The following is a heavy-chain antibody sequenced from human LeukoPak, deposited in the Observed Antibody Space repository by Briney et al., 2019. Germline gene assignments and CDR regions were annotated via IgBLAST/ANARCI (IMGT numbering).Heavy chain of an antibody. CDR3: ARGKSNYGDYVDY. V-gene: IGHV3-21*01. D-gene: IGHD4-17*01. CDR1: GFTFSSYS. CDR2: ISSSSSYI. J-gene: IGHJ4*02. Sequence: GGSLRLSCAASGFTFSSYSMNWVRQAPGEGLEWVSSISSSSSYIYYADSVKGRFTISRDNAKNSLYLQMNSLRAEDTAVYYCARGKSNYGDYVDYWGQGTLVTVSS.